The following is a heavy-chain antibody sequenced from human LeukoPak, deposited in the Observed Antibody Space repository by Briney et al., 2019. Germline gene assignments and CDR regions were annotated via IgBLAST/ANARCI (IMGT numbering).Heavy chain of an antibody. CDR3: ARDIRFLEWEIDAFDI. V-gene: IGHV3-21*01. Sequence: GGSLRLSCAASGFTFSSYSMNWVRQAPGKGLEWVSSISSSSSYIYYADSVKGRFTISRDNAKNSLYLQMNSLRAEDTAVYYCARDIRFLEWEIDAFDIWGQGTMVTVSS. CDR1: GFTFSSYS. CDR2: ISSSSSYI. J-gene: IGHJ3*02. D-gene: IGHD3-3*01.